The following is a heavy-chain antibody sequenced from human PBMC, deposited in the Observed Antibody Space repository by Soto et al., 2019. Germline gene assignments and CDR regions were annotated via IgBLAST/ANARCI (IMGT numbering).Heavy chain of an antibody. D-gene: IGHD6-13*01. V-gene: IGHV4-59*01. Sequence: SETLSLTCTVSGGSISSYYWSWIRQPPGEGMEWIGYIYYSGSTNYNPSLQSRLTMSMDTSKNQFSLKLSSVTAADTAVYYCVKHSSSWHYFDYWGQGTLVTVSS. CDR1: GGSISSYY. CDR2: IYYSGST. CDR3: VKHSSSWHYFDY. J-gene: IGHJ4*02.